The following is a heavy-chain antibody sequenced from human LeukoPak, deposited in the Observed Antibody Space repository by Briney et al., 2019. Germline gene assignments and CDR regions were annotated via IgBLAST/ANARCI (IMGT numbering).Heavy chain of an antibody. CDR2: INHSGST. V-gene: IGHV4-34*01. CDR3: ASSLDSPVDY. CDR1: GGSFSGYY. J-gene: IGHJ4*02. Sequence: SETLSLTCAVYGGSFSGYYWSWIRQPPGKGLEWIGEINHSGSTNYNPSLKSRVTISVDTSKNQFSLKLSSVTAADTAVYYCASSLDSPVDYWGQGTLVTVSS. D-gene: IGHD2-15*01.